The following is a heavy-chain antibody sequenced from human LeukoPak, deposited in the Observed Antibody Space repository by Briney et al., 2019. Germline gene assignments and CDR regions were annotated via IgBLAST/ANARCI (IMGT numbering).Heavy chain of an antibody. D-gene: IGHD1-26*01. J-gene: IGHJ5*02. CDR2: MNPNSGNT. V-gene: IGHV1-8*03. CDR3: ARGRGELLLGWFDP. Sequence: GASVKVSCKASGGTFSSYAISWVRQATGQGLEWMGWMNPNSGNTGYAQKFQGRVTITRNTSISTAYMELSSLRSEDTAVYYCARGRGELLLGWFDPWGQGTLVTVSS. CDR1: GGTFSSYA.